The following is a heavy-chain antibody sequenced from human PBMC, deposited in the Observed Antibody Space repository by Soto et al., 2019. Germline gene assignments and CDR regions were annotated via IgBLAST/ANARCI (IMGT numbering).Heavy chain of an antibody. Sequence: GGSLRLSCAGSGFTFSNYGMHWVRQAPGKGPAWVAVISYDGSIKYYADSVKGRFTISRDNSKNTLYLQMNSLRAEDTAVYYCARDIYCSSTSCYVGSYYYYGMDVWGQGTTVTV. CDR3: ARDIYCSSTSCYVGSYYYYGMDV. CDR1: GFTFSNYG. J-gene: IGHJ6*02. CDR2: ISYDGSIK. D-gene: IGHD2-2*01. V-gene: IGHV3-30*03.